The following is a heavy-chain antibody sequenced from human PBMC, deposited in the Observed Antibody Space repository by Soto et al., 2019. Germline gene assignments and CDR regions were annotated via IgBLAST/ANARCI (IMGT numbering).Heavy chain of an antibody. Sequence: EVQLVESGGGLVQPGESLGLSCAASGFTVSNYHMTWVRQAPGKGLEWVSADYADDATSHADSVKDRFTVSRDNSRNTLNLQMSGLRAEDTAVYYCARLGGGLDYWGQGTLVTVSS. J-gene: IGHJ4*02. V-gene: IGHV3-66*01. CDR1: GFTVSNYH. D-gene: IGHD3-16*01. CDR2: DYADDAT. CDR3: ARLGGGLDY.